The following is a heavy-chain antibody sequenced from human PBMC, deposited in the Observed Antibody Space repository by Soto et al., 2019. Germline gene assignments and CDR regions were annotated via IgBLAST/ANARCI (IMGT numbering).Heavy chain of an antibody. J-gene: IGHJ1*01. Sequence: GGSLRLSCTASGLPHSSFAMMWVRQAPGKGLECVSGIYGSGRGIEYADSVKGRFTISRDNSKNTVYLQMTDLRADDTAVYYCEKDAVYNDGLWLMDHWGQGTQVTVSS. D-gene: IGHD2-21*01. V-gene: IGHV3-23*05. CDR3: EKDAVYNDGLWLMDH. CDR1: GLPHSSFA. CDR2: IYGSGRGI.